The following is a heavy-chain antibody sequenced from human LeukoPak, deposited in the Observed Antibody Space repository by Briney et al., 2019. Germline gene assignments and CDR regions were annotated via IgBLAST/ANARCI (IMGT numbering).Heavy chain of an antibody. Sequence: GGSLRLSCAASGFTFDDYAMHWVRQAPGKGLEWVSGISWNSGSIGYADSVKGRFTISRDNAKNSLYLQMNSLRAEDTALYYCAKDPEGFDPWGQGTLVTVSS. V-gene: IGHV3-9*01. CDR1: GFTFDDYA. CDR2: ISWNSGSI. J-gene: IGHJ5*02. CDR3: AKDPEGFDP.